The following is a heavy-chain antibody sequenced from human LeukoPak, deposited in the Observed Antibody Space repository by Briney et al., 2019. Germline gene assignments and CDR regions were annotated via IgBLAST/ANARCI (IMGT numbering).Heavy chain of an antibody. V-gene: IGHV3-48*02. CDR2: ISSSSTI. Sequence: GQYLRLSCAAAGFAFSSYSMNWVRHAPGKGLEWVSYISSSSTIYYADSVKGRFTISRDNAKNSLYLQMNSLRDEDTAVYYCARDRGLSYDAFDIWGQGTMVTVSS. CDR3: ARDRGLSYDAFDI. J-gene: IGHJ3*02. CDR1: GFAFSSYS.